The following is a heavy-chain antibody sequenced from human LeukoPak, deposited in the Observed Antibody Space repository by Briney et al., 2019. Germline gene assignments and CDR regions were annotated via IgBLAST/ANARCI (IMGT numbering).Heavy chain of an antibody. D-gene: IGHD2-15*01. V-gene: IGHV1-46*01. CDR2: INPSGGST. CDR3: ASTIWGYDVAATDYYFDY. J-gene: IGHJ4*02. CDR1: GYTFTSYY. Sequence: ASVKVSCKASGYTFTSYYMHWVRQAPGQGLEWMGIINPSGGSTSYAQKFQGRVTMTRDTSTSTVYMELSSLRSEDTAVYYCASTIWGYDVAATDYYFDYWGQGTLVTVSS.